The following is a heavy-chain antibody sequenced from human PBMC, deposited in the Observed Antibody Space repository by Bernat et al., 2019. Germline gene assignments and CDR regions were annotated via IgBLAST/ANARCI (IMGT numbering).Heavy chain of an antibody. V-gene: IGHV3-64*01. CDR3: ARGLTQYSYDTSGYNWDAFDI. CDR2: ISSNGGST. J-gene: IGHJ3*02. D-gene: IGHD3-22*01. Sequence: EVQLVESGGGLVQPGGSLRLSCAASGFTFSTYAMHWVRQAPGKGLEYVSAISSNGGSTYYAHSVKGRFTISRDNSKNTLYLQVGSLRAEDMALYYCARGLTQYSYDTSGYNWDAFDIWGQGTMVTVSS. CDR1: GFTFSTYA.